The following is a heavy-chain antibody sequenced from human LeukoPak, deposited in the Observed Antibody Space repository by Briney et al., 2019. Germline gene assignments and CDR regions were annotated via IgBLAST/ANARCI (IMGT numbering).Heavy chain of an antibody. D-gene: IGHD1-26*01. V-gene: IGHV6-1*01. CDR2: TYYRSEWHT. CDR1: GDSVSNKNAA. CDR3: ASGWALS. J-gene: IGHJ5*02. Sequence: SQTLSLTCAVSGDSVSNKNAAWNWVRQSPSRGLEWLGRTYYRSEWHTDYAFSVKGRITINADTSKNQFSLQLGYVTPEDTAVYYCASGWALSWGQGTLVTVSS.